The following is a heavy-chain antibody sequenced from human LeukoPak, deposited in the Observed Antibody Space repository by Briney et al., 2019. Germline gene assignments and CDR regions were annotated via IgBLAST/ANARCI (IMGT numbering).Heavy chain of an antibody. Sequence: ASVRVSCKASGYTFTDYYMHWVRLAPGQGGERMGWINPNSGGTNYVQKFQGGVTITRDTSINTAYMELSRLTSDATAVYYCARANFLYCSSTSCLFDYWGQGTLVTVSS. D-gene: IGHD2-2*01. CDR2: INPNSGGT. J-gene: IGHJ4*02. V-gene: IGHV1-2*02. CDR1: GYTFTDYY. CDR3: ARANFLYCSSTSCLFDY.